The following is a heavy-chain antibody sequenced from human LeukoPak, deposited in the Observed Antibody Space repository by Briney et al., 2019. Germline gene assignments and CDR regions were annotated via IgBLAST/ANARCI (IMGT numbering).Heavy chain of an antibody. J-gene: IGHJ6*03. Sequence: SVRVSCKASGGTFSSYAISWVRQAPGQGLEWMGGIIPIFGTANYAQKFQGRVTITTDESTSTAYMELSSLRSEDKAVYYCASSKRGYYYYYMDVWGKGTTVTVSS. CDR2: IIPIFGTA. V-gene: IGHV1-69*05. CDR1: GGTFSSYA. CDR3: ASSKRGYYYYYMDV. D-gene: IGHD3-16*01.